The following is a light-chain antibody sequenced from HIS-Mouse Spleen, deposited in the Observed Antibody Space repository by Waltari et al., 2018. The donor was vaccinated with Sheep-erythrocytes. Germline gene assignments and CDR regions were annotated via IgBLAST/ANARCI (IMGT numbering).Light chain of an antibody. CDR3: CSYAGSYTFWV. V-gene: IGLV2-11*01. CDR1: SSDVGGYNY. CDR2: DVS. J-gene: IGLJ3*02. Sequence: QSALTQPRSVSGSPGQSVTISCTVTSSDVGGYNYVSWYQHHPGKAPKLMIYDVSKRPSGVPDRFSGSKSGNTASLTISGLQAEDEADYYCCSYAGSYTFWVFGGGTRLTVL.